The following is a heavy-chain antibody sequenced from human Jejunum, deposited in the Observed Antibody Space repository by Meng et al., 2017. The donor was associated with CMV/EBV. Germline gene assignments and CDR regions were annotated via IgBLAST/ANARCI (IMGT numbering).Heavy chain of an antibody. CDR2: VYHSGAT. J-gene: IGHJ4*02. D-gene: IGHD6-13*01. CDR1: GYSISSGYY. CDR3: ARARSTTWYQDY. Sequence: VSGYSISSGYYWGWIRQAPGRGLEWIGNVYHSGATYYNPSLKSRVTMSVDTSKNQFSLKLDSVTAADTAVYFCARARSTTWYQDYWGQGTQVTVSS. V-gene: IGHV4-38-2*02.